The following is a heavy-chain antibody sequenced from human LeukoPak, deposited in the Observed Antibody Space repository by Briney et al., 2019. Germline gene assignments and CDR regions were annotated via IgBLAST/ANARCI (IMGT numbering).Heavy chain of an antibody. D-gene: IGHD2-15*01. CDR2: INHSGST. CDR1: GGSISSYY. CDR3: ASNACSGGSCYVGYYFDY. Sequence: SETLSLTCTVSGGSISSYYWSWIRQPPGKGLEWIGEINHSGSTNYNPSLKSRVTISVDTSKNQFSLKLSSVTAADTAVYYCASNACSGGSCYVGYYFDYWGQGTLVTVSS. V-gene: IGHV4-34*01. J-gene: IGHJ4*02.